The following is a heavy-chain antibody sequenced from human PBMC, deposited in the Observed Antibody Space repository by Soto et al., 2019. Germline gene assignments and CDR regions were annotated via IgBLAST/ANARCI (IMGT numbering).Heavy chain of an antibody. D-gene: IGHD3-3*01. V-gene: IGHV1-69*06. CDR1: GGTFSSFA. J-gene: IGHJ6*02. Sequence: QGQVVQSGAEVKKPGSSVKVSCKASGGTFSSFAVSWVRQAPGQGLEWMGGIIPIYGTPNYAQKFQDRVTITADKSTSIVYMELNSLTAEDTAVYHCARSDFWSGPYGMDVWGQGTTVTVSS. CDR2: IIPIYGTP. CDR3: ARSDFWSGPYGMDV.